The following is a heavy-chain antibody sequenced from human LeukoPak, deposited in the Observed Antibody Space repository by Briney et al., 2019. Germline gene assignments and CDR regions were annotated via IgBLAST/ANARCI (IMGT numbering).Heavy chain of an antibody. CDR3: ARGLPFFDSSSGHPLDY. J-gene: IGHJ4*02. CDR2: VDHSGSP. Sequence: SETLSLTCAVTGGSFTGFDWTWIRQPPGKGLEWIGEVDHSGSPTYNASLRGRVTMSVDSSKNHFSLRLTSVTAADTAVYFCARGLPFFDSSSGHPLDYWGQGTPVTVPS. D-gene: IGHD3-3*01. V-gene: IGHV4-34*01. CDR1: GGSFTGFD.